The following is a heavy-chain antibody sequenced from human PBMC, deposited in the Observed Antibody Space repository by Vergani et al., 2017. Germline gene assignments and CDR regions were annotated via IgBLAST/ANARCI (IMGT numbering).Heavy chain of an antibody. Sequence: EVQLVESGGGLVQPGGSLRLSCAASGFTFSSYAMSWVRQAPGKGLEWVSAISGSGGSTYYADSVKGRFTISRDNSKNTLYLQMNSLRAEDTAVYYCAKDLLSAWGLGGNFDYWGQGTLVTVSS. J-gene: IGHJ4*02. D-gene: IGHD1-26*01. CDR2: ISGSGGST. V-gene: IGHV3-23*04. CDR3: AKDLLSAWGLGGNFDY. CDR1: GFTFSSYA.